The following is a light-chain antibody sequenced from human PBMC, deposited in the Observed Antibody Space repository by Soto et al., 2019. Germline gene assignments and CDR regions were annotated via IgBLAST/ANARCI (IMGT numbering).Light chain of an antibody. CDR1: QYVGPR. Sequence: EIVLTQSPATLSSSPGAPATLSCRASQYVGPRLAWYQHNPGQAPRLLIYYTSNRATGIPARFSGSGSGTDFTLTIKSLAPEDLAIYYCQKYNDWPPWTVGKGTKVDIK. CDR3: QKYNDWPPWT. CDR2: YTS. J-gene: IGKJ1*01. V-gene: IGKV3-11*01.